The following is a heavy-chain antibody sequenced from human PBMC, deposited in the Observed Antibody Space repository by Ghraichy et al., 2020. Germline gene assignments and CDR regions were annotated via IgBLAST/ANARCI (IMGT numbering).Heavy chain of an antibody. J-gene: IGHJ4*02. CDR2: ISGSGGST. CDR3: AITFQHRAVAATASFDY. CDR1: GFTFSSYA. Sequence: GGSLRLSCAASGFTFSSYAMSWVRQAPGKGLEWVSAISGSGGSTYYADSVKGRFTISRDNSKNTLYLQMNSLRAEDTAVYYCAITFQHRAVAATASFDYWGQGTLVTVSS. V-gene: IGHV3-23*01. D-gene: IGHD6-19*01.